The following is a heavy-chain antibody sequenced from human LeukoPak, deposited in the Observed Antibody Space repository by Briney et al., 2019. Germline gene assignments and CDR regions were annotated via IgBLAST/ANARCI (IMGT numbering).Heavy chain of an antibody. J-gene: IGHJ5*02. V-gene: IGHV4-39*07. CDR1: GGSIGSSSYY. D-gene: IGHD6-6*01. CDR2: IYYSGST. CDR3: ARDRSIAARPGWFDL. Sequence: SETLSLTCTVSGGSIGSSSYYWGWLRQPPGKGLEGLGSIYYSGSTYYNPSLKSRVTISVDTSKNQFSLKLSSVTAADTAVYYCARDRSIAARPGWFDLWGQGTLVTVSS.